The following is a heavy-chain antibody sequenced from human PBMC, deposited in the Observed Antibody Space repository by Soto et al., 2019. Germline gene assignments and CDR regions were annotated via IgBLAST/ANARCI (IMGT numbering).Heavy chain of an antibody. CDR2: INHSGST. V-gene: IGHV4-34*01. CDR3: ARGLSIAARQYYYYYMDV. J-gene: IGHJ6*03. D-gene: IGHD6-6*01. CDR1: GGSFSGYY. Sequence: SETLSLTCAVYGGSFSGYYWSWIRQPPGKGLEWIGEINHSGSTNYNPSLKSRVTISVDTSKNQFSLKLSSVTAADTAVYYCARGLSIAARQYYYYYMDVWGKGTTVTVSS.